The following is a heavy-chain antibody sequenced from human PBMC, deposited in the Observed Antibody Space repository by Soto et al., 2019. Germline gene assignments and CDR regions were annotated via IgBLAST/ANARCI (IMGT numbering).Heavy chain of an antibody. V-gene: IGHV5-51*01. Sequence: GESLKISCKGSGYSFTSYWIGWVRQMPGKGLEWMGIIYPGDSDTRYSPSFQGQVTISADKSISTAYLQWSSLKASDTAIYYCATHPDCSSTSCYGAFDIWGQGTMVTVSS. J-gene: IGHJ3*02. CDR3: ATHPDCSSTSCYGAFDI. CDR2: IYPGDSDT. CDR1: GYSFTSYW. D-gene: IGHD2-2*01.